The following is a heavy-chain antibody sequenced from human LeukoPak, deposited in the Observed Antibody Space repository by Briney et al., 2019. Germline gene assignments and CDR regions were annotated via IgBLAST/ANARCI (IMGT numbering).Heavy chain of an antibody. CDR3: ATLPLEQRAAAAYFDY. D-gene: IGHD6-13*01. CDR1: GYTLTELS. CDR2: FDPEDGET. J-gene: IGHJ4*02. V-gene: IGHV1-24*01. Sequence: ASVKVSCKVSGYTLTELSMHWVRQAPGKGLGWMGGFDPEDGETIYAQKFQGRVTMTEDTSTDTAYMELSSLRSEDTAVYYCATLPLEQRAAAAYFDYWGQGTLVTVSS.